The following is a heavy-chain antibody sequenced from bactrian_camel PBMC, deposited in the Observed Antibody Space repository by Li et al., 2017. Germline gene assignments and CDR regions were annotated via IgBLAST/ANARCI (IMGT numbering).Heavy chain of an antibody. Sequence: VQLVESGEGLVRPGGSLRLTCAASGFTFSTTHMTWVRQAPGMEPEWVSTIIHDGTQTFYADSVKGRFTISRDNDQNTLYLQLSSLKTEDTAMYYCAADIDVASLSCGGGYCYTVYPYNYWGQGTQVTVS. CDR2: IIHDGTQT. CDR1: GFTFSTTH. V-gene: IGHV3S31*01. D-gene: IGHD2*01. CDR3: AADIDVASLSCGGGYCYTVYPYNY. J-gene: IGHJ4*01.